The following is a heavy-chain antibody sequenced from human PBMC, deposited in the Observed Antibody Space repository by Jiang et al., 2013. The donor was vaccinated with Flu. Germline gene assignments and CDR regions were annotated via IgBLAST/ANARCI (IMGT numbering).Heavy chain of an antibody. D-gene: IGHD6-25*01. CDR1: GFTFKNYG. CDR2: VSAYNGNT. Sequence: KASGFTFKNYGFIWLRQAPGQGLEWMGWVSAYNGNTHYADRLQGRVTMTTDTSTNTAYVELTSLRSDDTAQFYCARAGFSSGWPWYGFDIWGQGTMVTVSS. V-gene: IGHV1-18*01. J-gene: IGHJ3*02. CDR3: ARAGFSSGWPWYGFDI.